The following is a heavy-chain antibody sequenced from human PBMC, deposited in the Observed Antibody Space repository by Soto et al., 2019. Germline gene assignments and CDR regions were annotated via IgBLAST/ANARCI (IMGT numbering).Heavy chain of an antibody. Sequence: EVQLVESGGGLLQPGRSLRLSCAASGFTFDDYAIHWVRQPPGQGLEWVSGISWNSGTKGYADSVKGRFTISRDNAKNSLYLQMNSLRAEDTALYYCAKQRDDSGYYKAGDAFDVWGQGTMVTVSS. CDR3: AKQRDDSGYYKAGDAFDV. D-gene: IGHD3-22*01. V-gene: IGHV3-9*01. CDR1: GFTFDDYA. CDR2: ISWNSGTK. J-gene: IGHJ3*01.